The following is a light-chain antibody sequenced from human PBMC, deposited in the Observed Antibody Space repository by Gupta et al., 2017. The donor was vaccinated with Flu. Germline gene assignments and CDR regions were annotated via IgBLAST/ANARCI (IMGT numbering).Light chain of an antibody. J-gene: IGLJ3*02. CDR1: NSNIGSNP. Sequence: SVLTQSPSTTGTPRPRVTISCSGSNSNIGSNPVNWYQQLPGTAPKLLIYGSNQRPSGVPDRFSGSKSGTSASLAINGLQSEDEADYFCAAWDVSWYRWVFGGGTKLTVL. CDR2: GSN. CDR3: AAWDVSWYRWV. V-gene: IGLV1-44*01.